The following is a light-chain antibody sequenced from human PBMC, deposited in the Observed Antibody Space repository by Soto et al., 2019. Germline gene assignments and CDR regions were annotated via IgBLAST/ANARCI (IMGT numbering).Light chain of an antibody. CDR3: SSCTSSSADVL. V-gene: IGLV2-14*01. CDR1: SNDVGGYNY. Sequence: QSVLTQPASVSGSPGQSITISCTGTSNDVGGYNYVSWYQQHPGKAPKLMIYEVSNRPSEVSNRFSGSKSGNTASLTISGLQAEDEADYYCSSCTSSSADVLFGGGTQLTV. J-gene: IGLJ2*01. CDR2: EVS.